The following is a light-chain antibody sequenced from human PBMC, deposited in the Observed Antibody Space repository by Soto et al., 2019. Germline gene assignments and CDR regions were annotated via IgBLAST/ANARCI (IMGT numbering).Light chain of an antibody. V-gene: IGLV2-8*01. CDR3: SSFVDGTSYV. J-gene: IGLJ1*01. CDR1: SSDVGAFNY. CDR2: EVN. Sequence: QSALTQPPSVSGSPGQSVTISCTGTSSDVGAFNYVSWYQHHPGKVPKFLIYEVNKRPSRVPDRFSGSKSGNTASLTVSGLQPEDEAEYFCSSFVDGTSYVFGTGTKVTVL.